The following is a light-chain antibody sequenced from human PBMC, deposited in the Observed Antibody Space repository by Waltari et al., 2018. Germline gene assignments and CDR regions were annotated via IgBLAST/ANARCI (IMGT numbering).Light chain of an antibody. CDR2: ESN. V-gene: IGLV1-40*01. CDR1: SSNIGAGYS. J-gene: IGLJ2*01. Sequence: QSVLTQPPSASGAPGQRVTISCTGSSSNIGAGYSVSWYQQFPGTAPKLLIYESNKLPSGVSDRFSGSKSGTSASLTITGLQSEDEADYYCSAWDSSLNTLFGGGTRLTVL. CDR3: SAWDSSLNTL.